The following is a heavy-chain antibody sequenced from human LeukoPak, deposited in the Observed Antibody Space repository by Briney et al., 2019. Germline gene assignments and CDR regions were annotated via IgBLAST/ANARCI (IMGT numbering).Heavy chain of an antibody. V-gene: IGHV4-38-2*02. D-gene: IGHD3-10*01. CDR3: ARIGGSLGYYRIDF. Sequence: SETLSLTCTVSGYSISSGYYWGWIRRPPGKGLEWIGTIYHSGSTYYNPSLKSRVTISVDTSENQFSLKLTSVTAADTAVYYCARIGGSLGYYRIDFWGQGTLVSVSS. J-gene: IGHJ4*02. CDR2: IYHSGST. CDR1: GYSISSGYY.